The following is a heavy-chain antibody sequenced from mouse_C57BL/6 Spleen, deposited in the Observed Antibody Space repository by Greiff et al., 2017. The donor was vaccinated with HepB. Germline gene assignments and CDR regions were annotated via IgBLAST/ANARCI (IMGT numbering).Heavy chain of an antibody. J-gene: IGHJ4*01. CDR2: INPSTGGT. CDR1: GYSFTGYY. D-gene: IGHD2-5*01. CDR3: ARFYYSNFYYYAMDY. V-gene: IGHV1-42*01. Sequence: EVKLVESGPELVKPGASVKISCKASGYSFTGYYMNWVKQSPEKSLEWIGEINPSTGGTTYNQKFKAKATLTVDKSSSTAYMQLKSLTSEDSAVYYCARFYYSNFYYYAMDYWGQGTSVTVSS.